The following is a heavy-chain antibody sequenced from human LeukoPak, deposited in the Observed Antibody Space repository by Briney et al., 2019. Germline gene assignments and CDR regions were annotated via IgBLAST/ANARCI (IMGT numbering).Heavy chain of an antibody. CDR2: ISGSGGST. CDR3: AKEMATVVTPFDY. J-gene: IGHJ4*02. D-gene: IGHD2-15*01. CDR1: GFTFSSYS. V-gene: IGHV3-23*01. Sequence: GGSLRLSCAASGFTFSSYSMNWVRQAPGKGLEWVSAISGSGGSTYYADSVKGRFTISRDDSKNTLYLQTNSLRAEDTAVYYCAKEMATVVTPFDYWGQGTLVTVSS.